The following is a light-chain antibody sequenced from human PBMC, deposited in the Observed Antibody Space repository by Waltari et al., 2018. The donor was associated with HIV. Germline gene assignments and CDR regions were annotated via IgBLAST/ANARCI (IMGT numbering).Light chain of an antibody. CDR2: GSS. CDR1: QSVTSN. Sequence: IVMTQSPATLSVSPGERANLSCRARQSVTSNLAWYQQKPGQAPRLLIYGSSRATGIPARFSGGGSGTEFTLTISSLQSEDFALYYCQQYHDWPLTFGGGTKVEIK. V-gene: IGKV3-15*01. CDR3: QQYHDWPLT. J-gene: IGKJ4*01.